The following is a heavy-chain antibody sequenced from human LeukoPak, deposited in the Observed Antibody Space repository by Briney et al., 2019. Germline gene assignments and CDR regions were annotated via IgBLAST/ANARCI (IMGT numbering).Heavy chain of an antibody. J-gene: IGHJ4*02. V-gene: IGHV4-4*07. CDR1: GGFISSYY. CDR3: ARNYYYDSSGYYYFDY. CDR2: IYTSGST. Sequence: SETLSLTCTVSGGFISSYYWSWIRQPAGKGLEWIGSIYTSGSTNYNPSLKSRVTMSVDTSKNQFSLKLSSVTAADTAVYYCARNYYYDSSGYYYFDYWGQGTLVTVSS. D-gene: IGHD3-22*01.